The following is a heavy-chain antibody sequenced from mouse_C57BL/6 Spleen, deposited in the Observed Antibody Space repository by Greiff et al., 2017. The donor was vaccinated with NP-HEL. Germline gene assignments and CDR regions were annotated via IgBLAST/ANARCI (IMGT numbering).Heavy chain of an antibody. CDR2: SRNKANDYTT. V-gene: IGHV7-1*01. D-gene: IGHD2-5*01. CDR1: GFTFTDFY. Sequence: EVNLVESGGGLVQSGRSLRLSCATSGFTFTDFYMEWVRQAPGKGLEWIAASRNKANDYTTEYSASVKGRFIVSRDTSQSILYLQMNALRAEDTAMYYCARDAGYSNYIYAMDYWGQGTSVTVSS. CDR3: ARDAGYSNYIYAMDY. J-gene: IGHJ4*01.